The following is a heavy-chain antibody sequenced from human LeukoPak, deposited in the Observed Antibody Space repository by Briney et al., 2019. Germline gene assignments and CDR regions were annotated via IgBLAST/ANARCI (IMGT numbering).Heavy chain of an antibody. Sequence: SQTLSLACTVSGGSISSGGYYWSWIRQHPGKGLEWIGYIYYSGSTYYNPSLKSRVTISVDTSKNQFSLKLSSVTAADTAVYYCARLVGPNFEYLYFDYWGQGTLVTVSS. V-gene: IGHV4-31*03. CDR2: IYYSGST. D-gene: IGHD6-6*01. CDR3: ARLVGPNFEYLYFDY. J-gene: IGHJ4*02. CDR1: GGSISSGGYY.